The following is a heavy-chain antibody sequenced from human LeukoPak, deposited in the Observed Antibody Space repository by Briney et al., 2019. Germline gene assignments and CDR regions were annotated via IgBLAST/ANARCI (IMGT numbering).Heavy chain of an antibody. CDR1: GGSVSDYY. CDR3: ARASRDGYTSHDY. J-gene: IGHJ4*02. CDR2: IYYTGST. Sequence: PSETLSLTCTVSGGSVSDYYWNWSRQSPGKGLEWIGYIYYTGSTSYNPSLRSRVTMSVDTSKNQFSLKLSSVTAADTAVYYCARASRDGYTSHDYWGQGTLVTVSS. V-gene: IGHV4-59*02. D-gene: IGHD5-24*01.